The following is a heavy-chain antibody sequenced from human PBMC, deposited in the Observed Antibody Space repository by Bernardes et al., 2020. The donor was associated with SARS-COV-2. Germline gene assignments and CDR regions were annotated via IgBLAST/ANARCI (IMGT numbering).Heavy chain of an antibody. D-gene: IGHD2-2*01. CDR1: GFTFSSYS. Sequence: GGSLRLSCAASGFTFSSYSMNWVRQAPGKGLEWVSYISSSSSTIYYADSVKGRFTISRDNAKNSLYLQMNSLRAEDTAVYYCARDRSPRYCSSTSCPGGWFDPWGQGTLVTVSS. CDR3: ARDRSPRYCSSTSCPGGWFDP. CDR2: ISSSSSTI. V-gene: IGHV3-48*04. J-gene: IGHJ5*02.